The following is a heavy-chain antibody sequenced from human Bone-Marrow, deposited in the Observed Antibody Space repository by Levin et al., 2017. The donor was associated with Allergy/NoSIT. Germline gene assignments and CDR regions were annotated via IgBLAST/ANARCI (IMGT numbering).Heavy chain of an antibody. Sequence: GGSLRLSCAASGFTFSSYAMHWVRQAPGKGLEWVAVISYDGSNKYYADSVKGRFTISRDNSKNTLYLQMNSLRAEDTAVYYCASLSGGWFGELLEFYYGMDVWGQGTTVTVSS. CDR3: ASLSGGWFGELLEFYYGMDV. D-gene: IGHD3-10*01. CDR2: ISYDGSNK. V-gene: IGHV3-30-3*01. J-gene: IGHJ6*02. CDR1: GFTFSSYA.